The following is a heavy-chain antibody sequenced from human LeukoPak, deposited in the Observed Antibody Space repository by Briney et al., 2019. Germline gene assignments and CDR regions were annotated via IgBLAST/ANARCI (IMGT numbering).Heavy chain of an antibody. V-gene: IGHV3-7*01. D-gene: IGHD3-3*01. CDR2: IKHDGSEK. J-gene: IGHJ4*02. CDR3: ATDRGWRTSGYYLYYFEH. CDR1: GFIFTGYF. Sequence: GGSLRHSCAASGFIFTGYFMSWVRQAPGKGLEWVASIKHDGSEKYYVDSVRGRFTISRDNTKNLLYLQMSSLRAEDTAVYYCATDRGWRTSGYYLYYFEHWGQGTLVTFSS.